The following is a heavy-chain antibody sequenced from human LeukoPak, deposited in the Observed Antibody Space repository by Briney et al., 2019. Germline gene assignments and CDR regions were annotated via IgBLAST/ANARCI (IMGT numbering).Heavy chain of an antibody. J-gene: IGHJ4*02. CDR2: ISGSGGST. CDR1: GFTFSSYG. V-gene: IGHV3-23*01. CDR3: AKGGVDSSGYYPPCPFDY. Sequence: GGSLRLSCAASGFTFSSYGMSWVRQAPGKGLEWVSAISGSGGSTYYADSVKGRFTISRDNSKNTLYLQMNSLRAEDTAVYYCAKGGVDSSGYYPPCPFDYWGQGTLVTVSS. D-gene: IGHD3-22*01.